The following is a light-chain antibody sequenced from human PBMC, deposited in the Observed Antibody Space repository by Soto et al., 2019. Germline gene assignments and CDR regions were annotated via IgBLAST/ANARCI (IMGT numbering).Light chain of an antibody. CDR2: DTS. J-gene: IGKJ4*01. CDR1: QSVSSY. Sequence: EIVLTQSPGTLSLSVGERVTLSCRARQSVSSYLAWYQQTPGQAPRLLIYDTSNRATGTPDRFSGSGSGTDFTLTISRLEHDDFTVYYCQQYGSSPLTFGGGTTVEIK. CDR3: QQYGSSPLT. V-gene: IGKV3-20*01.